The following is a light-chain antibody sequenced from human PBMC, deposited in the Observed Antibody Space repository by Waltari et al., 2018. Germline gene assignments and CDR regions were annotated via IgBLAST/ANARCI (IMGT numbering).Light chain of an antibody. Sequence: IELTQSPFSLSASVGARVTTTCRASQGISNYLVWYQQKPGKAPNLLIYAASTLQSGVPSRFSGSGSGTDFTLTISSLQPEDFATYYCQQLNSYQWTFGQGTKVEIK. V-gene: IGKV1-9*01. CDR3: QQLNSYQWT. CDR2: AAS. CDR1: QGISNY. J-gene: IGKJ1*01.